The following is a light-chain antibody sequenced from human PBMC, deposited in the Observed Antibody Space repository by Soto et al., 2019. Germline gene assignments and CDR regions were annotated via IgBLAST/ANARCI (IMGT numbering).Light chain of an antibody. CDR3: QQYGSSPYT. J-gene: IGKJ2*01. V-gene: IGKV3-20*01. CDR2: GAS. CDR1: QSVSSSY. Sequence: EIVLTQSPGTLSLSPGERATLSCRASQSVSSSYLAWYQQKPGQAPRLLIYGASSRATCIPDRFSGSGSGTDFTLNISRLEPEDFGVYYCQQYGSSPYTFGKGTKLEIK.